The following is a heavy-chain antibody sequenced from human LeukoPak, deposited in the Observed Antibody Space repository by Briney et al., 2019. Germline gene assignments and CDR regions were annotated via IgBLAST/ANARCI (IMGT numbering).Heavy chain of an antibody. Sequence: ETLSLTCSVSDGSISNYCWSWVRQAPGKGLEWVSAISGSGGSTYYADSVKGRFTISRDNSKNTLYLQMNSLRAEDTAVYYCAKDVYDFWSGQGYFQHWGQGTLVTVSS. CDR1: DGSISNYC. J-gene: IGHJ1*01. V-gene: IGHV3-23*01. D-gene: IGHD3-3*01. CDR2: ISGSGGST. CDR3: AKDVYDFWSGQGYFQH.